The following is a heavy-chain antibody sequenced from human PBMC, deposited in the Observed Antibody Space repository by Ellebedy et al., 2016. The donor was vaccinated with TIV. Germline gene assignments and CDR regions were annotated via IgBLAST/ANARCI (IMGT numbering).Heavy chain of an antibody. CDR1: VGSFSGYY. CDR2: INHSGST. CDR3: ARGGYSSRIDWDRWFDP. V-gene: IGHV4-34*01. J-gene: IGHJ5*02. D-gene: IGHD6-13*01. Sequence: SETLSLXXAVYVGSFSGYYWSWIRQPPGKGLEWIGEINHSGSTNYNPSLKSRVTISVDTSKNQFSLRLSSVTAADTAVYYCARGGYSSRIDWDRWFDPWGQGTLVTVSS.